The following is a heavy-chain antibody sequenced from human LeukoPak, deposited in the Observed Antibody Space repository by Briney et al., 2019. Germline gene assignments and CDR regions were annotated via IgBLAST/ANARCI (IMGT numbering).Heavy chain of an antibody. V-gene: IGHV1-18*01. D-gene: IGHD2-2*01. CDR3: ARDYGVVPAAMSYYYYGMDV. Sequence: ASVKVSCKASGGTFSSYAISWVRQAPGQGLEWMGWISAYNGNTNYAQKLQGRVTMTTDTSTSTAYMELRSLRSDDTAVYYCARDYGVVPAAMSYYYYGMDVWGQGTTVTVSS. J-gene: IGHJ6*02. CDR2: ISAYNGNT. CDR1: GGTFSSYA.